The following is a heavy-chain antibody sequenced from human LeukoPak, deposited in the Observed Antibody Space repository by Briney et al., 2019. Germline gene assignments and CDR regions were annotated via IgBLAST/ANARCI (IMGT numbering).Heavy chain of an antibody. J-gene: IGHJ4*02. CDR1: GFTFSRYW. D-gene: IGHD6-19*01. V-gene: IGHV3-23*01. Sequence: TGGSLRLSCAVSGFTFSRYWMSWVRQAPGKGLEWVSAISGSGGSTYYADSVKGRFTISRDNSKNTLYLQMNSLRAEDTAVYYCAKDAPGIAVYYFDYWGQGTLVTVSS. CDR3: AKDAPGIAVYYFDY. CDR2: ISGSGGST.